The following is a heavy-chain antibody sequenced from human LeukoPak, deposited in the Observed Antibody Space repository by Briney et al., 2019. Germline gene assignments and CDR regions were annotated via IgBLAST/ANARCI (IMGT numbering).Heavy chain of an antibody. V-gene: IGHV4-38-2*01. Sequence: SETLSLTCAVSDYSITSPYFWGWIRQPPGKGLEWIVSIYHSGTTYYNPSFESRVTISVDTSKNQFSLRLSSVTAADTAIYYCARGDGGASWRVHFWFDPWGPGTLVTVSS. J-gene: IGHJ5*02. CDR1: DYSITSPYF. CDR3: ARGDGGASWRVHFWFDP. CDR2: IYHSGTT. D-gene: IGHD6-19*01.